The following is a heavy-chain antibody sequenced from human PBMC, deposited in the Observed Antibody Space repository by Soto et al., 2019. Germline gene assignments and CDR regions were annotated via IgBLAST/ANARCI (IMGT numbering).Heavy chain of an antibody. J-gene: IGHJ5*02. CDR2: INPNSGST. V-gene: IGHV1-2*04. Sequence: QVQLVQSGAEVKKPGASVNVSCRASGYTFTDYFLHWVRHAPGHGLEWMGWINPNSGSTNFAPKFQGLVTMTRDASISTVYLVLNRLTSDDTAVYFCARVTATSPDAWLDPWGQGTLVTVSS. D-gene: IGHD4-4*01. CDR3: ARVTATSPDAWLDP. CDR1: GYTFTDYF.